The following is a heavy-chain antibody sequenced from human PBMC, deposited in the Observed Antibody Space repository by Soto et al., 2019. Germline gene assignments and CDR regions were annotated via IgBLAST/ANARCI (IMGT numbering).Heavy chain of an antibody. CDR2: ISGSGGST. V-gene: IGHV3-23*01. J-gene: IGHJ3*02. Sequence: EVQLLESGGGLVQPGGSLRLSCAASGFTFSNYATSWVRQAPGKGLEWVSAISGSGGSTYYADSVKGRFTISRDNSKNTLYLHMNSLRAEDTAVYYCAKGDPGYENAFDIWGQGTMVTVSS. CDR1: GFTFSNYA. D-gene: IGHD5-12*01. CDR3: AKGDPGYENAFDI.